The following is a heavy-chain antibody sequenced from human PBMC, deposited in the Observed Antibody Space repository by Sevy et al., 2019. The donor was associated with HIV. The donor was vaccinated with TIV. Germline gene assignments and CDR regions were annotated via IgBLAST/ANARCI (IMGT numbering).Heavy chain of an antibody. CDR1: GFIFSDYY. CDR2: ISGSGIT. V-gene: IGHV3-11*01. CDR3: ARDPLLGIAREVARGGY. Sequence: GGSLRLSCSGSGFIFSDYYMSWIRQAPGRGLEWVSYISGSGITYYADSVEGRFTISRDKARNSLYLQMNSLRADDKAVYYCARDPLLGIAREVARGGYWGQGTLVTVSS. J-gene: IGHJ4*02. D-gene: IGHD2-2*03.